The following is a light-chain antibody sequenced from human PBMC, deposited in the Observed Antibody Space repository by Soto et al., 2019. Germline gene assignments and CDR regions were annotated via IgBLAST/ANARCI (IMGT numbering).Light chain of an antibody. CDR1: SSDVGTYNL. J-gene: IGLJ1*01. Sequence: QSVLAQPASVSGSPEQSITISCTGTSSDVGTYNLVSWYQQHPGKAPKLIIYEVTERPSGVSNRFSGSKFGNTASLTISGLLPEDEADYYCCSYGGSSNVPYVFGTGTKLTVL. V-gene: IGLV2-23*02. CDR2: EVT. CDR3: CSYGGSSNVPYV.